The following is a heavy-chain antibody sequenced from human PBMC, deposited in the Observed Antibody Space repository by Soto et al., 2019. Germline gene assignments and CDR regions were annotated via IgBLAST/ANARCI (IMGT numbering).Heavy chain of an antibody. CDR3: ASQSLVLNYFDY. CDR2: INAGNGNT. J-gene: IGHJ4*02. Sequence: GASVKVSCKASGYTFTSYAMHWVRQAPGQRLEWMGWINAGNGNTKYSQKFQGRVTMTRDTSTSTVYMELSSLRSEDTAVYYCASQSLVLNYFDYWGQGTLVTVSS. V-gene: IGHV1-3*01. D-gene: IGHD3-9*01. CDR1: GYTFTSYA.